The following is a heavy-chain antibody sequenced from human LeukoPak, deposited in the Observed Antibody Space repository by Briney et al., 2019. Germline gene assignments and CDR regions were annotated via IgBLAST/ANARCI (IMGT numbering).Heavy chain of an antibody. CDR2: ISWNSGSI. CDR3: AKSLHYYGSESYYNYFDY. CDR1: GFTFDDYA. V-gene: IGHV3-9*01. D-gene: IGHD3-10*01. Sequence: GGSLRLSCAASGFTFDDYAMHWVRQAPGKGLEWVSGISWNSGSIGYADSVKGRFTISRDNAKNSLYLQMNSLRAEDTALYYCAKSLHYYGSESYYNYFDYWGQGTLVTVSS. J-gene: IGHJ4*02.